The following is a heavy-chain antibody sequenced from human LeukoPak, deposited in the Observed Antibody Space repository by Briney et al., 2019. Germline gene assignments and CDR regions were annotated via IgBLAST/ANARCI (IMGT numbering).Heavy chain of an antibody. CDR1: GYTFSSHH. J-gene: IGHJ6*02. V-gene: IGHV1-46*01. D-gene: IGHD3-10*01. CDR2: ITPSSGDT. CDR3: ASSYYGSGRPGAQASYYGMDV. Sequence: ASVKVSCKASGYTFSSHHMHWVRQAPGQGLEWMGKITPSSGDTTYAQKFQDRVTMTRDTSTSTVYMELSSLRSEDTAVYYCASSYYGSGRPGAQASYYGMDVWGQGTTVTVSS.